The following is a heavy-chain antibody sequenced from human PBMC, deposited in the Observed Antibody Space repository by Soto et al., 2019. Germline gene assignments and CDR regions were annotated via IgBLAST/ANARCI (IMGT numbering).Heavy chain of an antibody. J-gene: IGHJ4*02. CDR1: GFTFTYAW. CDR3: TAATTSTPQSGQ. CDR2: IKSYIDGGTT. V-gene: IGHV3-15*07. Sequence: EVQLVESGGGLVKPGGSLRLSCTASGFTFTYAWMNWVRQAPGKGLEWVGRIKSYIDGGTTDYAAPVKGRFTISRDDSKNTVYLHMNSLETGDTAMYYCTAATTSTPQSGQWGQGTLVTVSP. D-gene: IGHD1-1*01.